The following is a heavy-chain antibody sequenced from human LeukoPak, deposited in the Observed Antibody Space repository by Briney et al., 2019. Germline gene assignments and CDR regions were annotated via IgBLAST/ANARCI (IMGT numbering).Heavy chain of an antibody. CDR3: VRDVDY. J-gene: IGHJ4*02. Sequence: PGGSPRLSCAASGFGFGNDAMHWVRQAPGKGLGWVSYISSSGSTIYYADSVKGRFTISRDNAKNSLYLQMNSLRADDTAVYYWVRDVDYWGQGTLVTVSS. D-gene: IGHD1-1*01. V-gene: IGHV3-48*03. CDR2: ISSSGSTI. CDR1: GFGFGNDA.